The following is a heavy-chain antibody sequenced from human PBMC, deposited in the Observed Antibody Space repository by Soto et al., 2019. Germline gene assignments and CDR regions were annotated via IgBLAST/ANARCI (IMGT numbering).Heavy chain of an antibody. CDR2: ISGSGGST. Sequence: EVQLLESGGGLVQPGGSLRLSCAASGFTFSSYAMSWVRQAPGKGLEWVSAISGSGGSTYYADSVKGRFTISRDNSKNPLYLQMNSLRAEETAVYYCAKDPQLVLDAFDIWGQGTMVTVSS. J-gene: IGHJ3*02. D-gene: IGHD6-13*01. CDR3: AKDPQLVLDAFDI. CDR1: GFTFSSYA. V-gene: IGHV3-23*01.